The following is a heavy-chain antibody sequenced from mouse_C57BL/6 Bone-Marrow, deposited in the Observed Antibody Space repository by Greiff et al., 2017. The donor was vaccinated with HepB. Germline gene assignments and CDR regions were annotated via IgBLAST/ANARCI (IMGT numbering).Heavy chain of an antibody. CDR1: GYTFTSYW. D-gene: IGHD2-3*01. Sequence: QVQLQQPGAELVKPGASVKLSCKASGYTFTSYWMHWVKQRPGQGLELIGMIHPNSGSTNYNEKFKSKATLTVDKSSSTAYMQLSSLTSEDSAVYYCARLDGYFWYFDVWGTGTTVTVSS. CDR2: IHPNSGST. V-gene: IGHV1-64*01. CDR3: ARLDGYFWYFDV. J-gene: IGHJ1*03.